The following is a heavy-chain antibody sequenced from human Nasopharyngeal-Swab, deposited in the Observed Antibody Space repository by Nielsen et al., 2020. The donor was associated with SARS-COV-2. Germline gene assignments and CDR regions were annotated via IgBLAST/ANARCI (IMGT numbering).Heavy chain of an antibody. V-gene: IGHV3-11*04. Sequence: GESLKISCAAPGFRNNWVHWVRQAPGKGLEWVSYISSGGSTTYYADSVKGRFTISRDNAKSSLYLQMNSLRDEDTAVYYCVRARRFYGDYNTEAVSWGQGTLVTVSS. D-gene: IGHD4-17*01. J-gene: IGHJ5*02. CDR3: VRARRFYGDYNTEAVS. CDR1: GFRNNW. CDR2: ISSGGSTT.